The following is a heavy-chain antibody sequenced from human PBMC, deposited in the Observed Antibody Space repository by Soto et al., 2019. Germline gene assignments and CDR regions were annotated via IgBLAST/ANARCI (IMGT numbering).Heavy chain of an antibody. CDR2: ISYDGSNK. CDR3: ASPLQEYCTNGVCSPPYYFDY. D-gene: IGHD2-8*01. V-gene: IGHV3-30-3*01. CDR1: GFTFSSYA. Sequence: QVQLVESGGGVVQPGRSLRLSCAASGFTFSSYAMHWVRQAPGKGLEWVAVISYDGSNKYYADSVKGRFTISRDNSKNXLXLPXNSLRAEDTAVYYCASPLQEYCTNGVCSPPYYFDYWGQGTLVTVSS. J-gene: IGHJ4*02.